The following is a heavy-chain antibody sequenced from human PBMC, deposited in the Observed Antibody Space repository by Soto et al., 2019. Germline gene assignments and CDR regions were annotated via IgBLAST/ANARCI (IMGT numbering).Heavy chain of an antibody. Sequence: QVQLQESGPGLVKPSGTLSLTCAVSGGSISSSNWWSWVRQPPGKGLEWIGEIYHSGSTNYNPSLKSGVTISVDKSKNQFTLKLRSVTAADTAVYYCARIAVAGTHFDYWGQGTLVTVSS. V-gene: IGHV4-4*02. CDR1: GGSISSSNW. J-gene: IGHJ4*02. D-gene: IGHD6-19*01. CDR2: IYHSGST. CDR3: ARIAVAGTHFDY.